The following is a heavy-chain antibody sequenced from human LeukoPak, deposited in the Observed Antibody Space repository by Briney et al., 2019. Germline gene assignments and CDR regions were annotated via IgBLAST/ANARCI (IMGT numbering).Heavy chain of an antibody. D-gene: IGHD5-24*01. Sequence: GSLGLSCAASGFTFRNIWMTWVRQAPGKGLEWVGRIRSNSDGGTADYAAPVKGRFTISRDDSKTTLYLQLNSLKAEDTAVYYCTTATSVTTSWSWGQGTLVTVSS. CDR1: GFTFRNIW. J-gene: IGHJ4*02. CDR2: IRSNSDGGTA. CDR3: TTATSVTTSWS. V-gene: IGHV3-15*01.